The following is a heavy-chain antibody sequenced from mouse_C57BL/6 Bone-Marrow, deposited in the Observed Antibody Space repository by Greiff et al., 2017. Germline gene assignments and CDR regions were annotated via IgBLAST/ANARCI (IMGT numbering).Heavy chain of an antibody. J-gene: IGHJ3*01. CDR1: GFNIKDDY. V-gene: IGHV14-4*01. D-gene: IGHD2-12*01. CDR3: TTYCYYPWFAY. CDR2: IDPENGDT. Sequence: EVQLQQSGAELVRPGASVKLSCTASGFNIKDDYMHWVKQRPEQGLEWIGWIDPENGDTEYASKFQGKATITADTSSNTAYLQLSSLTSEDTAVYYCTTYCYYPWFAYWGQGTLVTVSA.